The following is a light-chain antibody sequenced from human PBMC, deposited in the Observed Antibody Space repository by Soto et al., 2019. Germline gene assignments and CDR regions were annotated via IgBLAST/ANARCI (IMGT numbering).Light chain of an antibody. CDR1: SSDVGGYNY. V-gene: IGLV2-8*01. J-gene: IGLJ1*01. CDR2: EVT. CDR3: SSYAGSNIHYV. Sequence: QSVLTQPPSASGSPGQSVTISCTGTSSDVGGYNYVSWYQQHPGKAPKLMIYEVTKRPSGVPDRFSGSKSGNTASLTVSGLQAEDEADYYCSSYAGSNIHYVFGTATKVTVL.